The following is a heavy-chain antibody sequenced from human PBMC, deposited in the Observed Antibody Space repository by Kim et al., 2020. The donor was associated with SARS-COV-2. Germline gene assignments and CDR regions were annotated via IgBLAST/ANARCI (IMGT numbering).Heavy chain of an antibody. D-gene: IGHD2-21*02. CDR2: ISSSSYNI. Sequence: GGSLRLSCAASGFTFSSYSMNWVRQAPGKGLEWVSSISSSSYNIYSADAVEGRFTISRDDDKTSLYLQMNSLSAEDTAVYYCARDTYCGGGCSYFDYWG. J-gene: IGHJ4*01. CDR3: ARDTYCGGGCSYFDY. CDR1: GFTFSSYS. V-gene: IGHV3-21*01.